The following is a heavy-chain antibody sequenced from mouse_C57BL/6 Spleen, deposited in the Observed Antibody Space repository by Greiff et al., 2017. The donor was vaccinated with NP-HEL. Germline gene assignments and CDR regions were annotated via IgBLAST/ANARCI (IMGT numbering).Heavy chain of an antibody. D-gene: IGHD2-5*01. V-gene: IGHV1-52*01. CDR1: GYTFTSYW. CDR3: ARSPYSNYAMDY. CDR2: IDPSDSET. Sequence: QVQLQQAGAELGRPGSSVKLSCKASGYTFTSYWMHWVKQRPIQGLEWIGNIDPSDSETHYNQKFKDKATLTVDKSSSTAYMQLSSLTSEDSAVYYCARSPYSNYAMDYWGQGTSVTVSS. J-gene: IGHJ4*01.